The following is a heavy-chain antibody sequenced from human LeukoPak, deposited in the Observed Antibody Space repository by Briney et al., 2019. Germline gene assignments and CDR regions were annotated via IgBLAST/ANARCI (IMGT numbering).Heavy chain of an antibody. CDR1: GFTFSSYW. CDR2: IKQDGSEK. CDR3: ARLGKEYYFDY. Sequence: GGSLRLSCAASGFTFSSYWMSWVRQAPGRGLEWVANIKQDGSEKYYVDSVKGRFTISRDNAKNSLYLQMNSLRAEDTAVYYCARLGKEYYFDYWGQGTLVTVSS. J-gene: IGHJ4*02. D-gene: IGHD3-16*01. V-gene: IGHV3-7*01.